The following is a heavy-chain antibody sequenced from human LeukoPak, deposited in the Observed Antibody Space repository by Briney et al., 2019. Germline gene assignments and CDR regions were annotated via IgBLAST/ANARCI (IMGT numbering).Heavy chain of an antibody. D-gene: IGHD2-15*01. J-gene: IGHJ4*02. CDR1: GGTFSSYA. Sequence: SVKVSCKASGGTFSSYAISWVRQAPGQGLEWMGRIIPIFGIANYAQKFRGRVTITADKSTSTAYMELSSLRSEDTAVYYCARIGLCSGGSCYVDYWGQGTLVTVSS. CDR2: IIPIFGIA. V-gene: IGHV1-69*04. CDR3: ARIGLCSGGSCYVDY.